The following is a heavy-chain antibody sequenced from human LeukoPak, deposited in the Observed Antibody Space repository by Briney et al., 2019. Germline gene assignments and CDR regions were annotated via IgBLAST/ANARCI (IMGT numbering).Heavy chain of an antibody. CDR1: GFTFSSYA. CDR3: AKSLTPYGDYEVFDY. CDR2: ISGSGGST. J-gene: IGHJ4*02. V-gene: IGHV3-23*01. Sequence: GGSLRLSCAASGFTFSSYAMSWVRQAPGKGLEWVSAISGSGGSTYYADSVKGRFTISRENSKNTLYLQMNSLRAEDTAVYYCAKSLTPYGDYEVFDYWGQGTLVTVSS. D-gene: IGHD4-17*01.